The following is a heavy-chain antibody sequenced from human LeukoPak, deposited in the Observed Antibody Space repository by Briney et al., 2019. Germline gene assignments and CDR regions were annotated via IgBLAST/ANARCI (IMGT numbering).Heavy chain of an antibody. CDR3: ARDQGYYYGSGSYYNAFDI. D-gene: IGHD3-10*01. Sequence: GASVKVSCKASGYTFTGYYMHWVRQAPGQGLEWMGWINPNSGGTNYAQKFQGWVTMTRDTSISTAYMELSRLRSDDTAVYYCARDQGYYYGSGSYYNAFDIWGQGTLVTVSS. CDR2: INPNSGGT. J-gene: IGHJ4*02. CDR1: GYTFTGYY. V-gene: IGHV1-2*04.